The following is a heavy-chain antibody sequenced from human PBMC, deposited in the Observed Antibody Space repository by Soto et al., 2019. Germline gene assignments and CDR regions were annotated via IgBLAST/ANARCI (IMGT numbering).Heavy chain of an antibody. CDR3: ARSKQAYCGGDCYFYY. Sequence: ASVKVSCKASGYTFTSYFISWVRQAPGQGLEWMGWISAYNGNTNYAQKLQGRVTMTTDTSTSTAYMELRSLRSDDTAVYYCARSKQAYCGGDCYFYYWGQGTLVTVAS. J-gene: IGHJ4*02. CDR2: ISAYNGNT. CDR1: GYTFTSYF. D-gene: IGHD2-21*02. V-gene: IGHV1-18*01.